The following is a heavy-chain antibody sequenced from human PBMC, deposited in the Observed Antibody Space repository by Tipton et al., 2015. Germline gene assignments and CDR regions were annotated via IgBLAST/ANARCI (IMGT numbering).Heavy chain of an antibody. Sequence: TLSLTCTVSGGSISSSSYYWGWIRQPPGKGLEWIGSIYYSGSTYYNPSLKSRVTISVDTSKNQFSLKLSSVTAADTAVYYCARGTYGGYIQSHWGQGTPVTASS. D-gene: IGHD4-17*01. CDR2: IYYSGST. J-gene: IGHJ4*02. V-gene: IGHV4-39*01. CDR1: GGSISSSSYY. CDR3: ARGTYGGYIQSH.